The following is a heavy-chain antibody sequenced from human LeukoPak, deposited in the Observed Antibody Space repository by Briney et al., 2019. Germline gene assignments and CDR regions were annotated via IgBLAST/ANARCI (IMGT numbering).Heavy chain of an antibody. CDR3: AREFDITGTTSSL. J-gene: IGHJ4*02. Sequence: ASVKVSCKASGYTFTSYDINWVRQATGQGLEWMGWMNPNSGNTGYAQKFQGRVTITRNTSISTAYMKLSSLRSEDTAVYYCAREFDITGTTSSLWGQGTLVTVSS. V-gene: IGHV1-8*03. D-gene: IGHD1-7*01. CDR1: GYTFTSYD. CDR2: MNPNSGNT.